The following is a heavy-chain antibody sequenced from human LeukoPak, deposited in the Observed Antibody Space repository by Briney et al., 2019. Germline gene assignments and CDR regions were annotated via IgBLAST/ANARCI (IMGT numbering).Heavy chain of an antibody. CDR2: ISSTSSYI. J-gene: IGHJ6*03. V-gene: IGHV3-21*01. CDR3: ARSSGWYHRGPDYYYSYMDV. Sequence: GGSLRLSCAASGFIFNSHSMNWVRQAPGKGLEWVSAISSTSSYIYYADSVKSRFTISRDNAKNSLYLQMNSLRAEDTAVYYCARSSGWYHRGPDYYYSYMDVWGKGTTVTVS. CDR1: GFIFNSHS. D-gene: IGHD6-19*01.